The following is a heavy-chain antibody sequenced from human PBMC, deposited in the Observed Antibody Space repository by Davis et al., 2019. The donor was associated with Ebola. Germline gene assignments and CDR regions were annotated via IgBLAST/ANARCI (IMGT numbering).Heavy chain of an antibody. CDR3: TISSSGLDY. CDR1: GFTFSGSA. CDR2: IRSKANSYAT. J-gene: IGHJ4*02. Sequence: GESLKISCAASGFTFSGSAMHWVRQASGQGLEWVGRIRSKANSYATAYAASVKGRFTISRDDSKNTAYLQMNSLKTEDTAVYYCTISSSGLDYWGQGTLVTVSS. D-gene: IGHD2-8*02. V-gene: IGHV3-73*01.